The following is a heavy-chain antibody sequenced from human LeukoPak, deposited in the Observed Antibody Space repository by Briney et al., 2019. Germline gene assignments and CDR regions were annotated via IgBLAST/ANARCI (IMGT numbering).Heavy chain of an antibody. D-gene: IGHD4-17*01. CDR1: GFTFSNAG. J-gene: IGHJ6*02. CDR3: AKERREFTVTPRALLGYYGMDV. V-gene: IGHV3-23*01. Sequence: PGGSLRLSCAASGFTFSNAGMSWVRQAPGQGLEWVSAISGSDGSTYYADSVKGRFTISRDNSKNTLYLQMTSLRAKDTAVYYCAKERREFTVTPRALLGYYGMDVWGQGTTVTVSS. CDR2: ISGSDGST.